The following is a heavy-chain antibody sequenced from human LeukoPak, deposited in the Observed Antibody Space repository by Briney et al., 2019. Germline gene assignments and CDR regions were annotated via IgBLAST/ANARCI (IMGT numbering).Heavy chain of an antibody. Sequence: GASVKVSCKASGYTFTSYYMHWVRQAPGQGLEWMGIINPSGGSTSYAQKFQGRVTITADESTSTAYMELSSLRSEDTAVYYCARDWPPEYSYDTHYGMDVWGQGTTVTVSS. V-gene: IGHV1-46*01. CDR1: GYTFTSYY. D-gene: IGHD5-18*01. J-gene: IGHJ6*02. CDR3: ARDWPPEYSYDTHYGMDV. CDR2: INPSGGST.